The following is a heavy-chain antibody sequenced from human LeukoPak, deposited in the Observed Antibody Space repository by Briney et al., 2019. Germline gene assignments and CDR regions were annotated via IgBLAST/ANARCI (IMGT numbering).Heavy chain of an antibody. CDR1: GYSFTSYW. J-gene: IGHJ4*02. CDR2: IYPGDSDT. CDR3: ARRTCSSTSCYHDFDY. Sequence: GESLKISCKGSGYSFTSYWIGWVRQMPGKGLKWMGIIYPGDSDTRDSPSFQGQVTISADKSISTAYLQWSSLKASDTAMYYCARRTCSSTSCYHDFDYWGQGTLVTVSS. V-gene: IGHV5-51*01. D-gene: IGHD2-2*01.